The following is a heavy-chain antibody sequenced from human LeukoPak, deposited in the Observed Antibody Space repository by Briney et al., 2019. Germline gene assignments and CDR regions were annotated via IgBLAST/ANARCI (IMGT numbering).Heavy chain of an antibody. D-gene: IGHD1-20*01. V-gene: IGHV4-34*01. J-gene: IGHJ4*02. CDR2: INHSGST. Sequence: PSETLSLTCAVYGGSFSGYYWSWIRQPPGKGLEWIGEINHSGSTNYNPSLKSRVTISVDTSKNQFSLKLSSVTAADTAVYYCAGHSNWNIPFDYWGQGTLVTVSS. CDR1: GGSFSGYY. CDR3: AGHSNWNIPFDY.